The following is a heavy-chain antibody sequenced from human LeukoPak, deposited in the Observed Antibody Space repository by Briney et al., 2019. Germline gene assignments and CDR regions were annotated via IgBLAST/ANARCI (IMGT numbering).Heavy chain of an antibody. J-gene: IGHJ3*02. D-gene: IGHD3-22*01. Sequence: KPSETLSLTCTVSGGSISTTAYYWGWIRQPPGKGLEWIGSVFYTGNTFYNPSLQSRVTISVDTSKNQFSLKLSSVTAADTAVYFCARGPYSYDSSGAFDIWGQGTMVTVSS. CDR1: GGSISTTAYY. V-gene: IGHV4-39*07. CDR2: VFYTGNT. CDR3: ARGPYSYDSSGAFDI.